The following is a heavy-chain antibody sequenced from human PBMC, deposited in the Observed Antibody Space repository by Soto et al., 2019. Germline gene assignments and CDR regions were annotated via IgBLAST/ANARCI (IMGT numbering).Heavy chain of an antibody. J-gene: IGHJ6*02. CDR1: GYSISSSSYY. D-gene: IGHD2-2*01. CDR3: ASRGLPAARSYYYNHGREV. CDR2: IYYSGST. Sequence: SENPDLTCTVSGYSISSSSYYWGWIRQPPGKGLEWIGSIYYSGSTYYNPSLKSRVTISVDTSKNQFSLKLSSVTAADTAVYYCASRGLPAARSYYYNHGREVWGQGTTVTV. V-gene: IGHV4-39*01.